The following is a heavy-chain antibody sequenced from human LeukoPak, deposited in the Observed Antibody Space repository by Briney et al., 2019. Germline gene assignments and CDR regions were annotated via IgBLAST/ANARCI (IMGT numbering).Heavy chain of an antibody. Sequence: GGSLRLSCAASGFTFSSYEMNWVRQAPRKGLEWVSYISSSGSTIYYADSVKGRFTISRDNAKNSLYLQMNSLRVEDTAVYYCARGPYSSYPAKYYYYYYMDVWGKGTTVTVSS. CDR2: ISSSGSTI. CDR1: GFTFSSYE. V-gene: IGHV3-48*03. D-gene: IGHD6-6*01. J-gene: IGHJ6*03. CDR3: ARGPYSSYPAKYYYYYYMDV.